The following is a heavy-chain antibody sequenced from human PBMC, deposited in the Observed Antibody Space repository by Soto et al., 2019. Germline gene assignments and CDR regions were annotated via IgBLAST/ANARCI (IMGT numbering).Heavy chain of an antibody. CDR1: GGSISSGGYY. Sequence: PSETLSLTCTVSGGSISSGGYYWSWIRQHPGKGLEWIGYIYYSGSTYYNPSLKSRVTISVDTSKNQFSLKLSSVTAADTAVYYCARDVASNYVGYYFDYWGQGTLVTVSS. CDR3: ARDVASNYVGYYFDY. J-gene: IGHJ4*02. V-gene: IGHV4-31*03. CDR2: IYYSGST. D-gene: IGHD4-4*01.